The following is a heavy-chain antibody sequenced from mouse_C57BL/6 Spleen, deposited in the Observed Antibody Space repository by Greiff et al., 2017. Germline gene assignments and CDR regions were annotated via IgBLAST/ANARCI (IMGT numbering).Heavy chain of an antibody. V-gene: IGHV1-61*01. CDR2: IYPSDSET. Sequence: QVQLQQSGAELVRPGSSVKLSCKASGYTFTSYWMDWVKQRPGQGLEWIGNIYPSDSETHYNQKFKDKATLTVDKSSSTAYMQLSSLTSEDSAVYYCARGTGDAMDYWGQGTSVTVSS. CDR3: ARGTGDAMDY. D-gene: IGHD3-3*01. J-gene: IGHJ4*01. CDR1: GYTFTSYW.